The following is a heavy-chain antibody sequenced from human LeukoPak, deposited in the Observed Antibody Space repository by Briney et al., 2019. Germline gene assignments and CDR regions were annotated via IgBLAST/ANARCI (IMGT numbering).Heavy chain of an antibody. D-gene: IGHD4-23*01. CDR2: ITGGGFVS. J-gene: IGHJ4*02. Sequence: GGSLRLSCAASGFTFSSYAMTWVRQSPGMGLEWVATITGGGFVSFYADSVKGRFTISRDNSKNTLFLQMNSLRAEDTAVYYCAKDSRVVTDTPGDYWGQGTLVTVSS. CDR3: AKDSRVVTDTPGDY. CDR1: GFTFSSYA. V-gene: IGHV3-23*01.